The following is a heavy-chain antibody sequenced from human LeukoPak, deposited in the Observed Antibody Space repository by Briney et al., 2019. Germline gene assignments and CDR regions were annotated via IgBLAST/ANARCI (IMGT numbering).Heavy chain of an antibody. Sequence: WASVKVSCKASGYTFTSYGISWVRQTPGRGLEWMGRINPNSGDTHYAQKFQGRVTMTRDTSTNTVYMELSRLGSDDTAIYYCARDRLGSYEYWGQGTLVIVSS. D-gene: IGHD1-1*01. J-gene: IGHJ4*02. CDR2: INPNSGDT. CDR3: ARDRLGSYEY. V-gene: IGHV1-2*06. CDR1: GYTFTSYG.